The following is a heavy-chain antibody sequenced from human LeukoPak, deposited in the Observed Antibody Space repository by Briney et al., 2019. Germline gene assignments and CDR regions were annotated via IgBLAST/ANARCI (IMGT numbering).Heavy chain of an antibody. CDR1: GGSISSSSYY. CDR3: ARDNRELLHENWFDP. CDR2: IYYSGST. D-gene: IGHD3-10*01. Sequence: SETLSLTCTVSGGSISSSSYYWGWIRQPPGKGLEWIGSIYYSGSTCYNPSLKSRVTISVDTSKNQFSLKLSSVTAADTAVYYCARDNRELLHENWFDPWGQGTLVTVSS. V-gene: IGHV4-39*07. J-gene: IGHJ5*02.